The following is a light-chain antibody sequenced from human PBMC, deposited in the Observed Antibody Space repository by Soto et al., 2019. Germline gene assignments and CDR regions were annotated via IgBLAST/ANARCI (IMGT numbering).Light chain of an antibody. V-gene: IGKV1-39*01. J-gene: IGKJ1*01. CDR2: AAS. CDR3: QQSYSTLPT. Sequence: TPSPSSRSASVGASVTIPCRASQGLDSYLAWYQQKPGKAPKLLISAASSLHTGIPSRFSGSGSGTEFTLTISSLQSEDFATYYCQQSYSTLPTFGQGTKVDIK. CDR1: QGLDSY.